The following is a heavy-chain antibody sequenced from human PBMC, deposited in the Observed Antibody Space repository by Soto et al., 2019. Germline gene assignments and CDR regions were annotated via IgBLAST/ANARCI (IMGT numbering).Heavy chain of an antibody. Sequence: SETLSLTCAVYGGSFSGYYWSWIRQPPGKGLEWIGEINHSGSTNYNPSLKSRVTISVDTSKNQFSLKLSSVTAADTAVYYCARGGHYYGSGRRRVGDYWGQGTLVTVSS. CDR2: INHSGST. J-gene: IGHJ4*02. CDR3: ARGGHYYGSGRRRVGDY. D-gene: IGHD3-10*01. CDR1: GGSFSGYY. V-gene: IGHV4-34*01.